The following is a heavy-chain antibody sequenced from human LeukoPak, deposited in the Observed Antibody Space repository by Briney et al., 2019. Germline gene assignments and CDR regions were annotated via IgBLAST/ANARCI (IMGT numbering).Heavy chain of an antibody. J-gene: IGHJ4*02. V-gene: IGHV4-39*01. CDR2: IYYSGST. CDR3: ASPMETFDY. D-gene: IGHD3-10*01. CDR1: GGTISSSSYY. Sequence: SQTLSLTCTVSGGTISSSSYYWGWLRQPPGKGLEWIGSIYYSGSTYYNPSLKSRVTITVDTSKNQFSLKLSSVTAADTAVYYCASPMETFDYWGQGTLVTVSS.